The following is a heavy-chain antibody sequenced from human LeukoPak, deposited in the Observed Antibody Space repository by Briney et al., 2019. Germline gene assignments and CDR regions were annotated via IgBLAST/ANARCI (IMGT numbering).Heavy chain of an antibody. CDR2: ISSDGSNK. D-gene: IGHD3-9*01. V-gene: IGHV3-30*01. Sequence: GGSLTLSCAAPGFTLNSYAMHWLRQAPGKGLQWVAVISSDGSNKYYADSVKGRFTISRDNSKNTLYLQMNSLRAEDTSVYYCARDPYFDWLLDYWGQGILVTVSS. J-gene: IGHJ4*02. CDR1: GFTLNSYA. CDR3: ARDPYFDWLLDY.